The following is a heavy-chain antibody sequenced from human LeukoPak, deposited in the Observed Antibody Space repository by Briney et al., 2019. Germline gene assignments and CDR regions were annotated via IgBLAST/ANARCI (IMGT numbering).Heavy chain of an antibody. D-gene: IGHD3-10*01. CDR1: GFTFRSYG. Sequence: GGSLRLSCAASGFTFRSYGMHWVRQAPGKGLEWVAFISYDGSNKYYADSVKGRFTISRDNSKNTLYLQMNSLKTEDTAVYYCTTVERGRARSIWVVRGVIDFDYWGQGTLVTVSS. V-gene: IGHV3-30*03. CDR3: TTVERGRARSIWVVRGVIDFDY. CDR2: ISYDGSNK. J-gene: IGHJ4*02.